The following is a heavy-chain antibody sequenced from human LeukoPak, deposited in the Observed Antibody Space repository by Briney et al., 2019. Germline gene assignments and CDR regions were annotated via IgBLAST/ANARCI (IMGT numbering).Heavy chain of an antibody. CDR1: GDSFSTSY. D-gene: IGHD3-22*01. CDR2: IYTSGST. Sequence: PSETLSLTCAVSGDSFSTSYWTWIRQPAGKGLEWIGRIYTSGSTNYNPSLKSRVTMSIDTSKKQFSLKLSSVTAADAAVYYCARDLGYDSSGYHYWGQGTLVTVSS. V-gene: IGHV4-4*07. J-gene: IGHJ4*02. CDR3: ARDLGYDSSGYHY.